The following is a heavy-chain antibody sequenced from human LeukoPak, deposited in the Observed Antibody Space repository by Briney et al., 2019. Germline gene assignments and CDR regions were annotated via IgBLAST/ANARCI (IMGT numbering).Heavy chain of an antibody. Sequence: GGALRLSCAASGFTFNNAWMSWVRQAPGKGLEWISRIKSNTYGGTTEYAAPVKGRFTISRDDSESTLFLQMDSLSTEDTAVYYCTRDHLAWGQGTLVTVSS. CDR1: GFTFNNAW. J-gene: IGHJ5*02. CDR3: TRDHLA. CDR2: IKSNTYGGTT. V-gene: IGHV3-15*01.